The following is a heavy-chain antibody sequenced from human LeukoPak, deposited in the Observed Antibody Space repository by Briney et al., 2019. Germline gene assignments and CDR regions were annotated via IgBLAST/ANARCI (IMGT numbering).Heavy chain of an antibody. D-gene: IGHD3-16*01. CDR1: GYTFTSYG. CDR2: ISAYNGNT. CDR3: ARGGTRRPWFDP. V-gene: IGHV1-18*01. J-gene: IGHJ5*02. Sequence: ASVKVSCKASGYTFTSYGISWMRQAPGQELEWMGWISAYNGNTNYAQKLQGRVTMTTDTSTSTAYMELRSLRSDDAAVYYCARGGTRRPWFDPWGQGTLVTVSS.